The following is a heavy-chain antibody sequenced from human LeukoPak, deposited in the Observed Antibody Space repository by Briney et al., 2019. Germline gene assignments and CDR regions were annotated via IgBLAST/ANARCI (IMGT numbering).Heavy chain of an antibody. CDR2: IRSKAYGGTT. Sequence: GRSLRLSCTASGFTFGDYAMSWVRQAPGKGLEWVGFIRSKAYGGTTEYAASVKGRFTISRDDSKSIAYLQMNSLKTEDTAVYYCTRSSADGGNPPYYYYMDVWGKGTTVTISS. CDR3: TRSSADGGNPPYYYYMDV. CDR1: GFTFGDYA. V-gene: IGHV3-49*04. J-gene: IGHJ6*03. D-gene: IGHD4-23*01.